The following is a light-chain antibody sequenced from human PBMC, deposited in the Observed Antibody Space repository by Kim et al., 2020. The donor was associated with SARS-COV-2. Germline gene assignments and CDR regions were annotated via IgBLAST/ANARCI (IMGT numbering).Light chain of an antibody. J-gene: IGKJ3*01. V-gene: IGKV2-30*01. CDR3: MQGTHWPFT. Sequence: PASSDCMSSQSLVYSDGNTYLNWFHQRPGQAPRRLIYKVSNRDSGVPDRFSGSGSGTDFTLQISRVEAEDVGVYYCMQGTHWPFTFGPGTKVDIK. CDR1: QSLVYSDGNTY. CDR2: KVS.